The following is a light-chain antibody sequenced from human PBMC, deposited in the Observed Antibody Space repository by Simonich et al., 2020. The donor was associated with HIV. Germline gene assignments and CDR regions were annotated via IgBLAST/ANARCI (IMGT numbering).Light chain of an antibody. CDR1: QSVLYSSNNKNY. J-gene: IGKJ5*01. CDR2: GAS. V-gene: IGKV4-1*01. Sequence: DIVMTQSPDSLAVSLGERATINCKSSQSVLYSSNNKNYLACYQQKPGQPPKLLIYGASTWESGVPDRCSGSGSGTDFTLTISSLQAEDVAVYYCQQYYDTPITFGQGTRLEIK. CDR3: QQYYDTPIT.